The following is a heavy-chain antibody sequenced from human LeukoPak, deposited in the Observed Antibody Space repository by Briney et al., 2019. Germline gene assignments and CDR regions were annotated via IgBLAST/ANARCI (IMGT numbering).Heavy chain of an antibody. CDR3: ARVFTIFGVVDAFDI. CDR2: IYYSGST. CDR1: GGSISSSSYY. J-gene: IGHJ3*02. V-gene: IGHV4-39*07. Sequence: SETLSLTCTVSGGSISSSSYYWGWIRQPPGKGLEWIGSIYYSGSTYYNPSLKSRVTISVDTSKNHFSLKLSSVTAADTAVYYCARVFTIFGVVDAFDIWGQGTMVTVSS. D-gene: IGHD3-3*01.